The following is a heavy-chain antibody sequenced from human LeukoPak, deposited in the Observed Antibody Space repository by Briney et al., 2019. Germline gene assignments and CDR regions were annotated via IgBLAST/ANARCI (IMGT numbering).Heavy chain of an antibody. CDR2: ISYDGSNK. CDR1: GFTFSSYG. V-gene: IGHV3-30*18. D-gene: IGHD5-12*01. CDR3: AKLWAQWLRRNAFDI. Sequence: GGSLRLSCAASGFTFSSYGMHWDRQAPGKGLEWVAVISYDGSNKYYADSVKGRFTISRDNSKNTLYLQMNSLRAEDTAVYYCAKLWAQWLRRNAFDIWGQGTMVTVSS. J-gene: IGHJ3*02.